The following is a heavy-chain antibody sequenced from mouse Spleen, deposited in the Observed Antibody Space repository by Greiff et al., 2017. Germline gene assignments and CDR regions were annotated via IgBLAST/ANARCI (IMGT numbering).Heavy chain of an antibody. J-gene: IGHJ4*01. CDR2: IYPGNSDT. D-gene: IGHD2-14*01. V-gene: IGHV1-5*01. CDR1: GYSFTSYW. Sequence: EVQLQQSGTVLARPGASVKMSCKASGYSFTSYWMHWVKQRPGQGLEWIGAIYPGNSDTSYNQKFKGKAKLTAVTSASTAYMELSSLTNEDSAVYYCTRGEVRRDYAMDYWGQGTSVTVSS. CDR3: TRGEVRRDYAMDY.